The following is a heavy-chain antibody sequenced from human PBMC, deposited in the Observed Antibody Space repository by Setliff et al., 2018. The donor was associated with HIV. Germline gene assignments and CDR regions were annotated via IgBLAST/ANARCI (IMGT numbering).Heavy chain of an antibody. V-gene: IGHV4-39*01. CDR2: IYYSGST. Sequence: SETLSLTCTVSGGSIITSSYFWGWIRQPPGKGLEWIGSIYYSGSTHYKSSLESRVTISVDTSKNQFSLRLSSATAADTAVYYCARARDYNWFDPWGQGTLVTVSS. CDR1: GGSIITSSYF. CDR3: ARARDYNWFDP. J-gene: IGHJ5*02.